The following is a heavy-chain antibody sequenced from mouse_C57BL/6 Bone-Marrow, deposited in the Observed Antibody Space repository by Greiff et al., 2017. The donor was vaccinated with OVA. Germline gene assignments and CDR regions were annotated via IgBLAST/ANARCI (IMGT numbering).Heavy chain of an antibody. CDR1: GYAFSSSW. V-gene: IGHV1-82*01. CDR3: ARGDYDSLFAY. D-gene: IGHD2-4*01. CDR2: IYPGDGDT. Sequence: VQLQQSGTELVKPGASVKISCKASGYAFSSSWMNWVKQRPGKGLEWIGRIYPGDGDTNYNGKFKGKATLTADKSSSTAYMQLSSLTSEDSAVYFCARGDYDSLFAYWGRGTLVTVSA. J-gene: IGHJ3*01.